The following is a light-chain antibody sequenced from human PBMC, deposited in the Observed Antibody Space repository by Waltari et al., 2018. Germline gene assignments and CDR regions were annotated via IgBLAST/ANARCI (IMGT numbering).Light chain of an antibody. CDR2: LNSDGSH. V-gene: IGLV4-69*01. Sequence: QLVLTQSPSASASLGASVKLTCTLSSGHSSYAIAWHQQQPEKGPRYLMKLNSDGSHSKVDGIPDRFSGSSSGAECYLTISSLQSEDEADYYCQTWGTYWVFGGGTKLTVL. CDR1: SGHSSYA. J-gene: IGLJ3*02. CDR3: QTWGTYWV.